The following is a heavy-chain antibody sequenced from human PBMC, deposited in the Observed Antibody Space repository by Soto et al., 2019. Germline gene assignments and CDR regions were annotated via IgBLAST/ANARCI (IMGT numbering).Heavy chain of an antibody. CDR3: ARGAIWVGEW. V-gene: IGHV1-3*05. D-gene: IGHD3-10*01. CDR1: GCTFTSYA. Sequence: QVQLVQSGAEEKKPGASVKVSRKASGCTFTSYAMHWVRQAPGQRLEWMGRINPGNGNTKYSQKFEGRVTITRDPSASTAQRELSSLRSEDTAVYYCARGAIWVGEWWGQGALVTVSS. J-gene: IGHJ4*02. CDR2: INPGNGNT.